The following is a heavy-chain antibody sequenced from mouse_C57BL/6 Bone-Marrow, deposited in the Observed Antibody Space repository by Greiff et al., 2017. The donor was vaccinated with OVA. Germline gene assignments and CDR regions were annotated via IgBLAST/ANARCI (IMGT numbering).Heavy chain of an antibody. D-gene: IGHD1-1*01. Sequence: QVQLQQPGAELVMPGASVKLSCKASGYTFTSYWMHWVKQRPGQGLEWIGEIDPSDSYTNYNQKLKGKATLTVDKSSSTAYRQLRSLTSYDSAGYYCARESYGSSYDNAMDYWGQGTSVTVSS. CDR2: IDPSDSYT. V-gene: IGHV1-69*01. J-gene: IGHJ4*01. CDR1: GYTFTSYW. CDR3: ARESYGSSYDNAMDY.